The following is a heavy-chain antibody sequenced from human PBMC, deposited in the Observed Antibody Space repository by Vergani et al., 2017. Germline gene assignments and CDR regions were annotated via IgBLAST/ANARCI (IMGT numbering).Heavy chain of an antibody. CDR2: INHSGST. CDR1: GGSFSGYY. Sequence: QVQLQQWGAGLLKPSETLSLTYAVYGGSFSGYYWSWIRQPPGKGLEWIGEINHSGSTNYNPSLKSRVTISVDTSKNQFSLKLSSVTAADTAVYYCARLGYCSSTSCYYYYYYGMDVWGQGTTVTVSS. V-gene: IGHV4-34*01. D-gene: IGHD2-2*01. J-gene: IGHJ6*02. CDR3: ARLGYCSSTSCYYYYYYGMDV.